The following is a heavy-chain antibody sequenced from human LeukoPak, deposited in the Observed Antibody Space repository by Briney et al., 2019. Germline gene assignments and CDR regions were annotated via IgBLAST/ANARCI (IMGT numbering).Heavy chain of an antibody. J-gene: IGHJ4*02. Sequence: LSLTCAVYGGSFSGYYWSWIRQPPGKGLEWVAVIWYGGSNKYYADSVKGRFTICRDNSKNTLYLQMNSLRAEDTAVYYCARGSSGDYGFDYWGQGTLVTVSS. CDR1: GGSFSGYY. CDR3: ARGSSGDYGFDY. D-gene: IGHD4-17*01. CDR2: IWYGGSNK. V-gene: IGHV3-33*08.